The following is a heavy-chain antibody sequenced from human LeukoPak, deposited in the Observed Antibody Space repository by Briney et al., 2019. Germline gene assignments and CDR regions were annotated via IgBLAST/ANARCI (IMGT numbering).Heavy chain of an antibody. Sequence: SETLSLTCAVSRASISRPYYWGWIRQPPGKGLEWIGSMFHTGSTYYNPSLKSRVTISVDTSKNQFSLKLSSVTAADTAVYYCARGHLLGYMDVWGKGTTVTVSS. V-gene: IGHV4-38-2*01. CDR2: MFHTGST. CDR1: RASISRPYY. J-gene: IGHJ6*03. CDR3: ARGHLLGYMDV.